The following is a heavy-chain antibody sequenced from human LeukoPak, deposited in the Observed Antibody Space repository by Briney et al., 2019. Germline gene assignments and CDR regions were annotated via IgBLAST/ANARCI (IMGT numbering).Heavy chain of an antibody. CDR1: GGSISTNPYW. CDR3: ARAPPWALDY. D-gene: IGHD7-27*01. J-gene: IGHJ4*02. CDR2: ISHRGST. V-gene: IGHV4-4*02. Sequence: SGTLSLTCTVSGGSISTNPYWWTRVRQPPGKGLEWIGEISHRGSTKYNPSLRSRVTISADESKNQFSLTFSSVTAADTAVYFCARAPPWALDYWGPGNLATVSS.